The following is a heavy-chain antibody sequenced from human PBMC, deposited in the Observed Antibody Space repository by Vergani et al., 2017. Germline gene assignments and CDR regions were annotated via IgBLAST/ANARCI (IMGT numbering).Heavy chain of an antibody. CDR1: GGPISGFY. CDR2: IHSSGTS. D-gene: IGHD6-13*01. Sequence: QVQLQESGPGLVKSSETLSLTCTVSGGPISGFYWSWVRLPAVKGLEWIGRIHSSGTSHYSPSLKSRVTVSVDTSKNQFSLKLNSVTAADTAVYYCARGPYSSSWYYFDYWGQGTVVTVSS. J-gene: IGHJ4*02. V-gene: IGHV4-4*07. CDR3: ARGPYSSSWYYFDY.